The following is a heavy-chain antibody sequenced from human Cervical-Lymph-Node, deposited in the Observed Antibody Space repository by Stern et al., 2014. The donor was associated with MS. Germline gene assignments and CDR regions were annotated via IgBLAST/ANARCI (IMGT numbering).Heavy chain of an antibody. Sequence: VQLVESGAEVKKPGSSVKVSCKASGGPFSSYAIRWVRPGPGHGLEWMGGIIPIFGTANYAQKFQGRVTITADESTSTAYMELSSLRSEDTAVYYCARAKYSSGWYGFDYWGQGTLVTVSS. CDR1: GGPFSSYA. D-gene: IGHD6-19*01. V-gene: IGHV1-69*01. CDR2: IIPIFGTA. CDR3: ARAKYSSGWYGFDY. J-gene: IGHJ4*02.